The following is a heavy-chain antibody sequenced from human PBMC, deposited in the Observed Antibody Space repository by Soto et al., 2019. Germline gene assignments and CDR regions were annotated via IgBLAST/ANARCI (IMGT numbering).Heavy chain of an antibody. CDR2: IYYSGST. Sequence: SETLSLTCTVSGGSISSSSYYWGWIRQPPGKGLEWIGSIYYSGSTYYNPSLKSRVTISVDRSKNQFSLKLSSVTAADTAVYYCARAYGGNPALFDPWGQGTLVTVSS. D-gene: IGHD2-15*01. CDR3: ARAYGGNPALFDP. V-gene: IGHV4-39*07. CDR1: GGSISSSSYY. J-gene: IGHJ5*02.